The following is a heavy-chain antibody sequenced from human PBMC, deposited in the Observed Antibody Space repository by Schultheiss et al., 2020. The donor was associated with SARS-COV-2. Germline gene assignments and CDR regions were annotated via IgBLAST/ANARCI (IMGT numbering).Heavy chain of an antibody. J-gene: IGHJ4*02. CDR3: ARDVRSSGWYSGFEY. Sequence: GESLKISCAASGFTFSSYAMNWVRQAPGKGLEWVSGISGNGDSTYYADSVKGRFTISRDNSKNTLYLQVNSLRAEDTAVYYCARDVRSSGWYSGFEYWGQGTLVTVSS. CDR1: GFTFSSYA. D-gene: IGHD6-19*01. V-gene: IGHV3-23*01. CDR2: ISGNGDST.